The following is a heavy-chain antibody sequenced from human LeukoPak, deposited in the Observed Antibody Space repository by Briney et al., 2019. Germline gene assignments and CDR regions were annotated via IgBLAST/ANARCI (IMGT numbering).Heavy chain of an antibody. J-gene: IGHJ4*02. CDR1: GGSISSSSYY. CDR2: IYYSGST. CDR3: ARKRGRGFDY. D-gene: IGHD3-10*01. V-gene: IGHV4-39*07. Sequence: SETLSLTCTVSGGSISSSSYYWGWIRQPQGKGLEWIGSIYYSGSTYYNPSLKSRVTISVDTSKNQFSLKLSSVTAADTAVYYCARKRGRGFDYWGQGTLVTVSS.